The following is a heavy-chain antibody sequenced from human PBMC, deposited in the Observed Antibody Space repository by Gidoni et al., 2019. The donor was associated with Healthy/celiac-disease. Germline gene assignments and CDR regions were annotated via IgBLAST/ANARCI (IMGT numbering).Heavy chain of an antibody. CDR3: ARGVTTYLGSDY. J-gene: IGHJ4*02. Sequence: QVQLVESGGGVAQPGRSLRLSCAASGFTFSGYAMHWVRQAPGKGLEWVAVISYDGSNKYYADSVKGRFTISRDNSKNTLYLQMNSLRAEDTAVYYCARGVTTYLGSDYWGQGTLVTVSS. D-gene: IGHD4-17*01. CDR1: GFTFSGYA. CDR2: ISYDGSNK. V-gene: IGHV3-30-3*01.